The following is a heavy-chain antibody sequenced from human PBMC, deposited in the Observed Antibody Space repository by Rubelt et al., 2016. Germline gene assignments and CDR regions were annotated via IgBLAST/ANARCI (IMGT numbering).Heavy chain of an antibody. Sequence: AQKFQGRVTITADKSTSTAYMELSSLRSEDTAVYYCARMATTTGWFDPWGQGTLVTVSS. V-gene: IGHV1-69*02. CDR3: ARMATTTGWFDP. J-gene: IGHJ5*02. D-gene: IGHD5-24*01.